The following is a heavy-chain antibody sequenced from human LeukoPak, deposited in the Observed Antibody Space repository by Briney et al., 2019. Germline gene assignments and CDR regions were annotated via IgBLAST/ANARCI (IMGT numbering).Heavy chain of an antibody. Sequence: PSETLSLTCAVYGGSFIGYYWDWIRQSPGKGLEWIGEISHSGSANYNPSLKSRVTISVDTSKNQFSLKLSSVTAADTAIYYCARDFRVGELPGWGQGTLVTVSS. CDR1: GGSFIGYY. CDR2: ISHSGSA. J-gene: IGHJ4*02. V-gene: IGHV4-34*01. D-gene: IGHD3-16*01. CDR3: ARDFRVGELPG.